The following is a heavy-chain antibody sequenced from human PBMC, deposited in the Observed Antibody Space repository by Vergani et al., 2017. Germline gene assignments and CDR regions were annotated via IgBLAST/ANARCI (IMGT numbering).Heavy chain of an antibody. J-gene: IGHJ4*02. CDR2: INPNSGGT. CDR1: GYTFTGYY. D-gene: IGHD3-3*01. Sequence: QVQLVQSGAEVKKPGASVTVSCKASGYTFTGYYMHWVRQAPGQGLEWMGWINPNSGGTNYAPKFQGRVTMTRDTSISTAYMELSRLRSDDTAVYYCARVQLRVLEWPFDYWGQGTLVTVSS. CDR3: ARVQLRVLEWPFDY. V-gene: IGHV1-2*02.